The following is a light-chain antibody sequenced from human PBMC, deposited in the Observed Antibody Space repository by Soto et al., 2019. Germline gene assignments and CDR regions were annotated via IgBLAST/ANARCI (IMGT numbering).Light chain of an antibody. CDR2: DAS. Sequence: EIVLTQSPATLSLSPGERAALSCRASQGVGRFLAWYQQKPGHAPRLLIYDASNRATGIPARFSGSGSGTDFTLAINNLEPEDFAVYYCQQRGGWPLTFGGGTKVEIK. J-gene: IGKJ4*01. V-gene: IGKV3-11*01. CDR1: QGVGRF. CDR3: QQRGGWPLT.